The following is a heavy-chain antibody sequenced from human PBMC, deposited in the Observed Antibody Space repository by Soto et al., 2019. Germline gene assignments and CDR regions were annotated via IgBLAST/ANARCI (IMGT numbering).Heavy chain of an antibody. D-gene: IGHD2-15*01. J-gene: IGHJ5*02. CDR1: GDTFSTYT. CDR3: ARGLECRGYCLDKPTWFAP. Sequence: GASVKVSCKASGDTFSTYTFSWVRQAPGQGLEWMGRIIPIFGTPYYAQKFQGRVTITADKSTSTVYMELSSLRSDDTAVYFCARGLECRGYCLDKPTWFAPWGQGTLVTVS. V-gene: IGHV1-69*06. CDR2: IIPIFGTP.